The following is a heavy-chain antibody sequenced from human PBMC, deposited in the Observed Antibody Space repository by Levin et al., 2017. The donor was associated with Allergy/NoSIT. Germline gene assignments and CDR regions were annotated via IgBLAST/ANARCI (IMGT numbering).Heavy chain of an antibody. D-gene: IGHD3-22*01. CDR3: ARHPHLDYHYYDSSGYDY. Sequence: PGGSLRLSCKGSGYSFTSYWIGWVRQMPGKGLEWMGIIYPGDSDTRYSPSFQGQVTISADKSISTAYLQWSSLKASDTAMYYCARHPHLDYHYYDSSGYDYWGQGTLVTVSS. CDR1: GYSFTSYW. V-gene: IGHV5-51*01. CDR2: IYPGDSDT. J-gene: IGHJ4*02.